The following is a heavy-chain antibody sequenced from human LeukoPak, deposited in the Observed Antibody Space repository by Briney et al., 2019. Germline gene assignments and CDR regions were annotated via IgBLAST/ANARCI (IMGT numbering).Heavy chain of an antibody. CDR3: TRGRYQFLGPNDS. D-gene: IGHD2/OR15-2a*01. V-gene: IGHV3-48*02. CDR1: GFSLSDYG. Sequence: PGGSLRLSCAASGFSLSDYGISWARQAPGKGLEWISYITINSAKFYADSVRGRIAISRDNDKNSVYLQMNSLRDEDTAVYYCTRGRYQFLGPNDSWGQGSLVTVSS. J-gene: IGHJ4*02. CDR2: ITINSAK.